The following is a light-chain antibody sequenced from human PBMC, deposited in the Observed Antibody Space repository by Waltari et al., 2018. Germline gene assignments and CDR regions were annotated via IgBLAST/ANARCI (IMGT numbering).Light chain of an antibody. CDR1: QSIISW. V-gene: IGKV1-5*03. Sequence: DIQMTQSPSTLSASVGDRVTIVCRASQSIISWLACYQQKSGKAPKLLIYKESSLESGVPTRFSGSGSGTEFTLTISSLQPDDFATYYCQQYSSDSTFGQGTKVEIK. CDR3: QQYSSDST. J-gene: IGKJ1*01. CDR2: KES.